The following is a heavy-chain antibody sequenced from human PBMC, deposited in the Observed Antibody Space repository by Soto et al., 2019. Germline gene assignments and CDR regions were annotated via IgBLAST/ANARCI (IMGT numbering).Heavy chain of an antibody. J-gene: IGHJ4*02. CDR1: GFTFDDYA. D-gene: IGHD2-21*01. CDR2: ISWDGNNR. CDR3: AKDVLHVATQGYLDY. Sequence: EVQLVESGGGVVQPGGSLRLSCAASGFTFDDYAIHWVRQAPGKGLEWVSLISWDGNNRYYADSVKGRFTISRDNSKNSVYLQMNSLRGEDTALYYCAKDVLHVATQGYLDYWGQGTRVTVSS. V-gene: IGHV3-43D*04.